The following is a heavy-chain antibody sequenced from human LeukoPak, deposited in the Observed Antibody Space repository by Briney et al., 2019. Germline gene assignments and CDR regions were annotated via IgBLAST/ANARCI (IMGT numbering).Heavy chain of an antibody. CDR3: ARLGGSSSWYSGWFDP. V-gene: IGHV4-34*01. D-gene: IGHD6-13*01. Sequence: PSETLSLTCAVYGGSFSGYYWSWIRQPPGKGLEWIGEINHSGSTNYNPSLKSRVTISVDTSKNQFSLKLSSATAADTAVYYCARLGGSSSWYSGWFDPWGQGTLVTVSS. J-gene: IGHJ5*02. CDR1: GGSFSGYY. CDR2: INHSGST.